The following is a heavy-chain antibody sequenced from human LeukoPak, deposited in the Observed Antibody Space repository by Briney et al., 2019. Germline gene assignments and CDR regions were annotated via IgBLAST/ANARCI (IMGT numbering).Heavy chain of an antibody. CDR3: VRPITMVRGVIIADAFDI. Sequence: GGSLRLSCAASGFTFSSYEMNWVRQAPGKGLEWVSYISSSGSTIYYADSVKGRFTISRDNAKNSLYLQMNSLRAEDTAVYYCVRPITMVRGVIIADAFDIRGQGTMVTVSS. CDR2: ISSSGSTI. V-gene: IGHV3-48*03. J-gene: IGHJ3*02. D-gene: IGHD3-10*01. CDR1: GFTFSSYE.